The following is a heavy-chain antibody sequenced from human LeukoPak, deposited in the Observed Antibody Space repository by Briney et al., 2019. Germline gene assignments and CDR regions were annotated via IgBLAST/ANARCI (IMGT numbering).Heavy chain of an antibody. Sequence: ASVKVSCKASRYTFTDYYLHWVRQAPGQGLEWMGWTNPNGGGTVFAQKFQGRVTMTRDTSISTAYMELSRLRSDDTAVYYCARSSHYYDAFDIWGQGTMVTVSS. D-gene: IGHD3-10*01. J-gene: IGHJ3*02. CDR1: RYTFTDYY. CDR2: TNPNGGGT. V-gene: IGHV1-2*02. CDR3: ARSSHYYDAFDI.